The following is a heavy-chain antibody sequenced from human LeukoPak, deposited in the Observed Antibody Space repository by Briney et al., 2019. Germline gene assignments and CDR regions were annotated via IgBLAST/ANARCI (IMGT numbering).Heavy chain of an antibody. CDR2: ISAYNGNT. CDR3: ARDKEAVLLWFGAPGGDY. V-gene: IGHV1-18*01. D-gene: IGHD3-10*01. CDR1: GYTFTSYG. Sequence: ASVKVSCKASGYTFTSYGISWVRQAPGQGLEWMGWISAYNGNTNYAQKLQGRVTMTTDTSTSTAYMELRSLRSDDTAVYYCARDKEAVLLWFGAPGGDYWGQGTLVTVSS. J-gene: IGHJ4*02.